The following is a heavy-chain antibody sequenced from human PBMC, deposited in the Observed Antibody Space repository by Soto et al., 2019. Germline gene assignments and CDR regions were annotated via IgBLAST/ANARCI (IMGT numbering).Heavy chain of an antibody. Sequence: GGSLRLSCAASGFTFSDYYMSWIRQAPGKGLEWVSYISSSSSYTNYADSVKGRFTISRDNAKNSLYLQMNSLRAEDTAVYYCARVGYQDIVVVPANYYFDYWGQGTLVTVSS. CDR3: ARVGYQDIVVVPANYYFDY. J-gene: IGHJ4*02. V-gene: IGHV3-11*05. CDR1: GFTFSDYY. CDR2: ISSSSSYT. D-gene: IGHD2-2*01.